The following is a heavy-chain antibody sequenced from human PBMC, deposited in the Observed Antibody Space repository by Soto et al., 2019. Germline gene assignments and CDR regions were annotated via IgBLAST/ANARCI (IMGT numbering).Heavy chain of an antibody. Sequence: SETLSLTCTVSGGSINSGDYYWSWIRQPPGKGLEWIGSIYYSGYTYYNPSLKSRVTISVDTSKNQFSLKLSSVTAADTAVYYCARHNGPLYVGYYYDMDVWGQGTTVTVSS. CDR3: ARHNGPLYVGYYYDMDV. D-gene: IGHD3-16*01. CDR2: IYYSGYT. V-gene: IGHV4-39*01. J-gene: IGHJ6*02. CDR1: GGSINSGDYY.